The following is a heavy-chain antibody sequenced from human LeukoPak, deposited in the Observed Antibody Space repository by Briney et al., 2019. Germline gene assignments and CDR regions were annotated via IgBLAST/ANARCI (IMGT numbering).Heavy chain of an antibody. Sequence: ASVKVSCKASGYTFTGYYMHWVRQAPGQGLEWMGWINPNSGGTNYARKFQGRVTMTRDTSISTAYMELSRLRSDDTAVYYCARGGTYCGGDCYSFPDWFDPWGQGTLVTVSS. CDR1: GYTFTGYY. CDR2: INPNSGGT. J-gene: IGHJ5*02. D-gene: IGHD2-21*02. CDR3: ARGGTYCGGDCYSFPDWFDP. V-gene: IGHV1-2*02.